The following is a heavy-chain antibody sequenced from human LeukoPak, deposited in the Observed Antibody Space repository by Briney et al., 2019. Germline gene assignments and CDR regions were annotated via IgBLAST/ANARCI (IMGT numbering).Heavy chain of an antibody. CDR2: ISSSSGTI. Sequence: PGGSLRLSCEASGFTLSSYSMNWVRQAPGKGLEWVSSISSSSGTIYYADSVKGRFTISRDNAKNSMYRQMNSLRAEDTAVYNGARHYDSSGVDALVIWGEGAMFTVSS. CDR3: ARHYDSSGVDALVI. J-gene: IGHJ3*02. CDR1: GFTLSSYS. D-gene: IGHD3-22*01. V-gene: IGHV3-48*01.